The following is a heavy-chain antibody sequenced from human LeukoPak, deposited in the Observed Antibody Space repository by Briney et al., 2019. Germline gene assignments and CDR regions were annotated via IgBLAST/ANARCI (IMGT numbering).Heavy chain of an antibody. CDR2: IKQDGSEK. J-gene: IGHJ3*02. Sequence: GGSLRLSCAASGFTFSNYWMSWVRQAPGKGLEWVANIKQDGSEKYYVDSVKGRFTISRDNAKNSLYLQMNSLRAEDTAVYYCARGYSSYYPDAFDIWGQGTMVTVSS. D-gene: IGHD5-12*01. CDR3: ARGYSSYYPDAFDI. V-gene: IGHV3-7*02. CDR1: GFTFSNYW.